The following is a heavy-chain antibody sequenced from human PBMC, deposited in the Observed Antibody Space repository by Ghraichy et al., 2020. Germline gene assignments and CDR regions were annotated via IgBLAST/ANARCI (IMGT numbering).Heavy chain of an antibody. V-gene: IGHV3-23*01. CDR2: ITGRSDTT. CDR3: VKDWGNYGSGSYDYFDY. J-gene: IGHJ4*02. Sequence: GESLNISCAASGFRFSNFAMTWVRQAPGKGLEWVSTITGRSDTTYYADSVKGRFTISRDNSRSTLYVQMSSLRADDTAIYYWVKDWGNYGSGSYDYFDYWGQGTLVTVAS. D-gene: IGHD3-10*01. CDR1: GFRFSNFA.